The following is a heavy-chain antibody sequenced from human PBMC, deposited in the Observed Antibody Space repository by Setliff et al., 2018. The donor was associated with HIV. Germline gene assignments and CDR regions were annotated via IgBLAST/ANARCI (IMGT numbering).Heavy chain of an antibody. CDR2: INLNSGHT. Sequence: ASVKVSCKASGYRFTDYYMHWVRQAPGQGLEWMGWINLNSGHTNYAEKSQGRVTMTRNMSIRTAYMDLSGLRSDDTAVYYCARGGGYCTNGLCYNRYFDTWGQGTQGTVS. J-gene: IGHJ5*02. D-gene: IGHD2-8*01. CDR1: GYRFTDYY. V-gene: IGHV1-2*02. CDR3: ARGGGYCTNGLCYNRYFDT.